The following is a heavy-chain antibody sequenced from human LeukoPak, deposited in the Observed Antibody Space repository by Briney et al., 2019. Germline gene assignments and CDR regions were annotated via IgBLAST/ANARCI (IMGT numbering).Heavy chain of an antibody. CDR1: GYTFTNYG. J-gene: IGHJ4*02. V-gene: IGHV1-2*02. CDR2: INPNSGGT. Sequence: ASVKVSCKASGYTFTNYGISWVRQAPAQGLEWVGWINPNSGGTNYAQNFQGRVTMTRDTSISTAYMELSRLRSDDTAVYYCAARKTSEYCSSTSCPIDYWGQGTLVTVSS. CDR3: AARKTSEYCSSTSCPIDY. D-gene: IGHD2-2*01.